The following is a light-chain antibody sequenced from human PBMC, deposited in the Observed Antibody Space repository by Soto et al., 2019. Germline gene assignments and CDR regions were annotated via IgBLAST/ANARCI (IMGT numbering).Light chain of an antibody. V-gene: IGKV1-39*01. CDR3: QQSYSTART. Sequence: DIQMTQSPSSLSASVGDRVTITCRASQSISNYLNWYQQKPGKAPNLLIYAVSSLRSGVPSRFSGSGSGTDFTLTISSLQPEDFATYYCQQSYSTARTFGQWTKLEIK. CDR1: QSISNY. CDR2: AVS. J-gene: IGKJ2*01.